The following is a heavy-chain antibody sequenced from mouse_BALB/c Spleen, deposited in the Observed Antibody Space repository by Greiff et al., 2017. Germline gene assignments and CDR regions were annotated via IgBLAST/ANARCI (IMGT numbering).Heavy chain of an antibody. V-gene: IGHV1-5*01. D-gene: IGHD1-1*01. CDR1: GYSFTSYW. J-gene: IGHJ2*01. CDR2: IYPGNSDT. CDR3: TRDYGSSYHYFDY. Sequence: VQLQQSGTVLARPGASVKMSCKASGYSFTSYWMHWVKQRPGQGLEWIGAIYPGNSDTSYNQKFKGKAKLTAVTSASTAYMELSSLTNEDSAVYYCTRDYGSSYHYFDYWGQGTTLTVSS.